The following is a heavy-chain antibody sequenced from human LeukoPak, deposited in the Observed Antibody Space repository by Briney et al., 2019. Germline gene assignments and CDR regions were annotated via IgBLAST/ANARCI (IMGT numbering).Heavy chain of an antibody. CDR2: ISYDGSNK. Sequence: GGSLRLSCAASGFTFSTYAMSWVRQAPGKGLEWVAVISYDGSNKYYADSVKGRFTISRDNSKNTLYLQMNSLRAEDTAVYYCARDRSSWYGRFDYWGQGTLVTVSS. V-gene: IGHV3-30*04. J-gene: IGHJ4*02. D-gene: IGHD6-13*01. CDR3: ARDRSSWYGRFDY. CDR1: GFTFSTYA.